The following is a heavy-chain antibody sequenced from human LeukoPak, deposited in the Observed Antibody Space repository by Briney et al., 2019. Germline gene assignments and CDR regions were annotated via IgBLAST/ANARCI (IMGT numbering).Heavy chain of an antibody. Sequence: TSETLSLTCTVSGGSVYTSDYYWGWVRQPPGKGPEWIGDIFYTGKTNYNPSLKSRVSISIDTSKNQFSLKLTSVTATDTAVYYCARVFDSWGQGTLVTVSS. CDR1: GGSVYTSDYY. J-gene: IGHJ4*02. V-gene: IGHV4-39*07. CDR2: IFYTGKT. CDR3: ARVFDS.